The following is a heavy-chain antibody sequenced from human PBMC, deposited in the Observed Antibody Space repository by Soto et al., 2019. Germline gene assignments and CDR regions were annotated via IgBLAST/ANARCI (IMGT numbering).Heavy chain of an antibody. CDR2: IYYSGST. CDR1: GGSISSGGYY. Sequence: QVQLQESGPGLVKPSQTLSLTCTVSGGSISSGGYYWSWIRQHPGKGLEWIGYIYYSGSTYYNPSLKSRVTISVDTSKNPFSLKLSSVTAADTAVYYCARSGYSYGPNPLLYWGQGTLVTVSA. V-gene: IGHV4-31*03. J-gene: IGHJ4*02. CDR3: ARSGYSYGPNPLLY. D-gene: IGHD5-18*01.